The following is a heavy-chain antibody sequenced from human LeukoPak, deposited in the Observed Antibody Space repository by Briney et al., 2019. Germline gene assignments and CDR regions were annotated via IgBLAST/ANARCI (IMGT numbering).Heavy chain of an antibody. D-gene: IGHD6-19*01. Sequence: SETLSLTCAVYGGSFSGYYWSWIRQPPGKGLEWIGEINHSGSTNYNPSLKSRVTISVDTSKNQFSLKLSSVTAADTAVYYCARGHSSGWYGDDYWGQRTLVTVSS. CDR2: INHSGST. CDR1: GGSFSGYY. CDR3: ARGHSSGWYGDDY. J-gene: IGHJ4*02. V-gene: IGHV4-34*01.